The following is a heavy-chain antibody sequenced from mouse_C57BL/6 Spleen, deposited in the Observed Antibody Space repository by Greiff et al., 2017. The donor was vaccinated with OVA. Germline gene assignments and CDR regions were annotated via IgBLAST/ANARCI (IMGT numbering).Heavy chain of an antibody. J-gene: IGHJ4*01. CDR3: ARKAGTGDAMDY. Sequence: VQGVESGPGLVQPSQSLSITCTVSGFSLTSYGVPWVRQSPGKGLEWLGVIWSGGSTDYNAAFISRLSISKDNSKSQVFFKMNSLQADDTAIYYCARKAGTGDAMDYWGQGTSVTVSS. CDR2: IWSGGST. CDR1: GFSLTSYG. V-gene: IGHV2-2*01. D-gene: IGHD3-3*01.